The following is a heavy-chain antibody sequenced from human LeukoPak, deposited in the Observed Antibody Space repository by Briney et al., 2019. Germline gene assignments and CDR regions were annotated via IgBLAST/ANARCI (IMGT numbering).Heavy chain of an antibody. CDR1: GYTFTGYY. Sequence: ASVKVSCKAPGYTFTGYYMHWVRQAPGQGLEWMGWINPDSGGTNYAQNFQGRVTMTRDTSISTAYMELSRLRSDDTAVYYCARGRSVAVAGALRGFDPWGQGTLVTVSS. D-gene: IGHD6-19*01. J-gene: IGHJ5*02. V-gene: IGHV1-2*02. CDR3: ARGRSVAVAGALRGFDP. CDR2: INPDSGGT.